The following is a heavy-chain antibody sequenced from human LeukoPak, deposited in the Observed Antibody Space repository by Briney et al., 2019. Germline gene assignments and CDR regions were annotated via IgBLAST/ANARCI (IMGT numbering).Heavy chain of an antibody. CDR3: ARSRSVSNYKGMDV. V-gene: IGHV3-21*04. D-gene: IGHD5/OR15-5a*01. J-gene: IGHJ6*02. CDR1: GFTFSSYW. CDR2: ISSSSDYI. Sequence: GGSLRLSCAASGFTFSSYWVHWVRQVPGKGLEWVSSISSSSDYIYYADSVKGRFTISRDNARNSLYLQMNSLRAEDTAVYYCARSRSVSNYKGMDVWGQGTTVTVSS.